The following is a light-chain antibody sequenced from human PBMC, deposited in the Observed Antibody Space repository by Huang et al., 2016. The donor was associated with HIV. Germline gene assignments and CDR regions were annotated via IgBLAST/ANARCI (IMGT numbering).Light chain of an antibody. CDR1: HHIGSS. J-gene: IGKJ5*01. Sequence: DIVLTQSPDTLSLSPGQRASLFCRASHHIGSSLAWYQHKPGQAPRLLIYDAFNRATDIAARFSGSGSGTDFTLTISSLKVEDFAVYYCQQRSTLITFGQGTRLEMK. V-gene: IGKV3-11*01. CDR2: DAF. CDR3: QQRSTLIT.